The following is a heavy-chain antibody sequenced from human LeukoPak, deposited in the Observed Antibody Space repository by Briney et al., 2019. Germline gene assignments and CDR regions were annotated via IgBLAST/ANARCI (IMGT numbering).Heavy chain of an antibody. D-gene: IGHD1-14*01. CDR1: GDSISSGDYY. Sequence: SQTLSLTCTVSGDSISSGDYYWSWIRQPPGKGLEWIGYIYYSGATYYNPSLKSRVTISVDTSKNQFSLKLSSVTAADTAVYYCATRVLPNRYYYYGMDVWGQGTTATVSS. CDR2: IYYSGAT. V-gene: IGHV4-30-4*01. J-gene: IGHJ6*02. CDR3: ATRVLPNRYYYYGMDV.